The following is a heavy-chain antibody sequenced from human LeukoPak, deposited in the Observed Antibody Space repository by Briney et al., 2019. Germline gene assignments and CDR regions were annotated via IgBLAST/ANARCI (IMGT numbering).Heavy chain of an antibody. CDR3: ANERGYNYGYSFDY. J-gene: IGHJ4*02. CDR1: GFSFSSYA. Sequence: ESGRSLRLSCAASGFSFSSYAMHWVRQAPGKGLEWVAAIPNDGSKTYYADSVKGRFTISRDNSKNTLYLQMNSLRAEDTAVYYCANERGYNYGYSFDYWGQGTLVTVPS. CDR2: IPNDGSKT. V-gene: IGHV3-30-3*02. D-gene: IGHD5-18*01.